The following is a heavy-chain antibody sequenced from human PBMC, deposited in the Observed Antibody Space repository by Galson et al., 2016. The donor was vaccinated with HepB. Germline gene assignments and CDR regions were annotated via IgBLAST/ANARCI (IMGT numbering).Heavy chain of an antibody. J-gene: IGHJ4*02. Sequence: PALVKPTQTLTLTCTFSGFSLSTSGVGVGWIRQPPGEALEWLALIYWNDDKRSSPSLKSSFSITKDTSKNQLVPTMTNMDPVDTATSYCSRRTLHAGHWTFDYGGQGTMVTVSS. CDR3: SRRTLHAGHWTFDY. D-gene: IGHD1-1*01. V-gene: IGHV2-5*01. CDR1: GFSLSTSGVG. CDR2: IYWNDDK.